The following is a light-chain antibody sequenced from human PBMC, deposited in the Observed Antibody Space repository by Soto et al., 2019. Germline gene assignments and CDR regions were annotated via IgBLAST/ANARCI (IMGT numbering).Light chain of an antibody. J-gene: IGLJ3*02. CDR3: CSYAGSRNWV. Sequence: QSALTQPASVSGSLGQSITISCTGTSSDVGSYNIVSGYQQHPGKVPKLIIYEGSSRPSGVSNRFSGSKSGNTAALTISGLQAEDEAAYYCCSYAGSRNWVFGGGTKATVL. CDR1: SSDVGSYNI. V-gene: IGLV2-23*01. CDR2: EGS.